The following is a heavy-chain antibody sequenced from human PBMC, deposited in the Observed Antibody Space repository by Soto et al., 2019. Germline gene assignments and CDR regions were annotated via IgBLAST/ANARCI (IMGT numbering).Heavy chain of an antibody. CDR3: ARARATIAAAAIFDC. J-gene: IGHJ4*02. V-gene: IGHV4-39*07. D-gene: IGHD6-13*01. Sequence: SETLSLTCTVSSGSISSGGYYWSWIRQPPGKGLEWIGEVYRTGSTTYNPSLESRLTISVDKSKNQFSLKLTSVTAADTAVYYCARARATIAAAAIFDCWGQGTLVTVSS. CDR2: VYRTGST. CDR1: SGSISSGGYY.